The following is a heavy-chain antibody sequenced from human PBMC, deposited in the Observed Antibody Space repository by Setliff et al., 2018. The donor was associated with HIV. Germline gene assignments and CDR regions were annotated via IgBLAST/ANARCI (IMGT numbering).Heavy chain of an antibody. CDR2: MNPNSGNT. Sequence: ASVKVSCKASGYTFTSYEINWVRQATGQGLEWMGWMNPNSGNTGYAQKFQGRVTMTRNTSISTAYMELSSLRSEDTAVYYCARGLKAELLWFGELRPYYYYGMDVWGQGTTVTVSS. J-gene: IGHJ6*02. V-gene: IGHV1-8*02. CDR1: GYTFTSYE. CDR3: ARGLKAELLWFGELRPYYYYGMDV. D-gene: IGHD3-10*01.